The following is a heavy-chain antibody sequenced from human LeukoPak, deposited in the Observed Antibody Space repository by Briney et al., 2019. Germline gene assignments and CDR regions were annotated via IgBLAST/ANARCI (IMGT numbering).Heavy chain of an antibody. J-gene: IGHJ1*01. CDR1: GFTFNRCW. CDR3: TSWGDTAAEYFQR. D-gene: IGHD2-21*02. Sequence: GGSLRLSCVVSGFTFNRCWMNWVRQAPGKGLEWVAHINPDGRDTYYVDSVKGRFTISRDNAQNSMYLQMNSLRVEDTVVYYCTSWGDTAAEYFQRWGQGTLVTVSS. CDR2: INPDGRDT. V-gene: IGHV3-7*01.